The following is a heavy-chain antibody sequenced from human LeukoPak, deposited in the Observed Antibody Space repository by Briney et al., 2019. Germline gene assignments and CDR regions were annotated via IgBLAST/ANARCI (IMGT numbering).Heavy chain of an antibody. Sequence: GGSLRLSCAASGFTFSTYAMSWVRQAPGRGLEWVSTVGDSGYYTYYADSVKGRFTISRDNSKNTLYLQMNSLRAEDTAVYYCAKDREFFGDLKAGMDVWGQGTTVTVSS. CDR1: GFTFSTYA. CDR3: AKDREFFGDLKAGMDV. J-gene: IGHJ6*02. D-gene: IGHD3-10*01. CDR2: VGDSGYYT. V-gene: IGHV3-23*01.